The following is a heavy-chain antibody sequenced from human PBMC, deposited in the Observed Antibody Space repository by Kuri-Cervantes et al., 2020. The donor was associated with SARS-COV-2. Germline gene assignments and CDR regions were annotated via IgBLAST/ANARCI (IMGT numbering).Heavy chain of an antibody. D-gene: IGHD2-21*01. V-gene: IGHV3-30*18. Sequence: GESLKISCAASGFTFSSYSMNWVRQAPGKGLEWVTFISSDGKNKKCMASGKGRFTISRDNSQNTLHLQMKGLRDEDTAIYYCAKDRAGVHDFWGQGTLVTVSS. CDR1: GFTFSSYS. CDR2: ISSDGKNK. CDR3: AKDRAGVHDF. J-gene: IGHJ4*02.